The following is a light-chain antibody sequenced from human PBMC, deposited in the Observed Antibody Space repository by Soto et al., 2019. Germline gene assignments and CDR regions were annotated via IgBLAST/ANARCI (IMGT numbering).Light chain of an antibody. J-gene: IGKJ1*01. CDR2: DAS. CDR3: LQYNSYST. CDR1: QSISSW. V-gene: IGKV1-5*01. Sequence: DIQMTQSPSTLSASVGDRVTITCRASQSISSWLAWYQQKPGKAPKLLIYDASSLEAGVPSRFSGSGSGTAFTLTISSLQVGDFATYYCLQYNSYSTFGQGTKVEIK.